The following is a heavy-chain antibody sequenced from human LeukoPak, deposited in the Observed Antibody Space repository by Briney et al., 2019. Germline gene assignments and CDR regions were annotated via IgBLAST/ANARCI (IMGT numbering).Heavy chain of an antibody. V-gene: IGHV3-9*01. CDR3: ARAQGYSSSWYVAFDI. CDR1: GFTFDDYA. J-gene: IGHJ3*02. CDR2: ISWSSGNI. Sequence: PGRSLRLSCAASGFTFDDYAMHWVRQAPGKGLEWVSGISWSSGNIDYADSVKGRFTISRDNAKNSLYLQMNSLRAEDTAVYYCARAQGYSSSWYVAFDIWGQGTMVTVSS. D-gene: IGHD6-13*01.